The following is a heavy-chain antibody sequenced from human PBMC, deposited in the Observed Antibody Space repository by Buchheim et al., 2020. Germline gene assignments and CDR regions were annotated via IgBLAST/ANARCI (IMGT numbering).Heavy chain of an antibody. J-gene: IGHJ6*02. Sequence: QVQLVQSGAEARKPGASVRISCKTSGYNFVDYVLHWVRQAPGQRLEWMGWIYTAEGNTKYSEKFQDRITMTRDTSATTVYMELSSLRSEDSAVYYCARTTYYAGLGTYYNGSYYYYGMDVWGQGTT. D-gene: IGHD3-10*01. V-gene: IGHV1-3*04. CDR2: IYTAEGNT. CDR1: GYNFVDYV. CDR3: ARTTYYAGLGTYYNGSYYYYGMDV.